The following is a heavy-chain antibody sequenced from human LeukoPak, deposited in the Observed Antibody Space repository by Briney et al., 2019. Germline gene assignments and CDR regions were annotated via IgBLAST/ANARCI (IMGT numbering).Heavy chain of an antibody. Sequence: SETLSLTCTVSGGSISSYYWSWIRQPPGKGLEWIGYIYYSGSTNYNPSLKSRVTISVDTSKNQFSLKLSSVTAADTAVYYCARAPQWLAFDYWGQRTLVTVSS. CDR2: IYYSGST. J-gene: IGHJ4*02. V-gene: IGHV4-59*01. CDR1: GGSISSYY. CDR3: ARAPQWLAFDY. D-gene: IGHD6-19*01.